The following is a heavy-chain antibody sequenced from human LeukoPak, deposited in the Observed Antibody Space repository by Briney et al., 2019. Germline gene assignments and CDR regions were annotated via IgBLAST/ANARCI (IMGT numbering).Heavy chain of an antibody. V-gene: IGHV4-39*07. CDR3: ARSRGGDRGSYGDDAFDI. CDR1: CGSISRSNYN. J-gene: IGHJ3*02. CDR2: IYYSGST. Sequence: PSETLSLTCTVSCGSISRSNYNWGWIRHPPGKGLEWIVSIYYSGSTNYNPSLKSRVTISVDKSKNQFSLKLSSVTAADTAVYYCARSRGGDRGSYGDDAFDIWGQGTMVTVSS. D-gene: IGHD1-26*01.